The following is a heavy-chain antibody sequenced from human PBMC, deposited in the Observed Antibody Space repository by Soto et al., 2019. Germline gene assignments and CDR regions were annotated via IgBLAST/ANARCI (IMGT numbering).Heavy chain of an antibody. CDR1: GGTFSSYA. D-gene: IGHD4-17*01. CDR2: LIPIFGTA. Sequence: WASVKVSCKASGGTFSSYAISWVRQAPGQGLEWMGGLIPIFGTANYAQKFQGRVTITADKSTSTAYMELSSLRSEDTAVYYCAREGTTVVTNDAFDIWGQGKIVTV. V-gene: IGHV1-69*06. J-gene: IGHJ3*02. CDR3: AREGTTVVTNDAFDI.